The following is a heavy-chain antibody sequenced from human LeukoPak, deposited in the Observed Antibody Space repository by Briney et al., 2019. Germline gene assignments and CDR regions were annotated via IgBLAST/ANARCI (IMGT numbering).Heavy chain of an antibody. CDR3: ARYSSSWYYFDY. J-gene: IGHJ4*02. D-gene: IGHD6-13*01. CDR1: GYTFTSYD. Sequence: ASVKVSCKASGYTFTSYDINWVRQATGQGLEWMGWMNPNSGNTGYAQKFQGRVTMTRNTSIGTAYMELSSLRSEDTAVYYCARYSSSWYYFDYWGQGTLVTVSS. CDR2: MNPNSGNT. V-gene: IGHV1-8*01.